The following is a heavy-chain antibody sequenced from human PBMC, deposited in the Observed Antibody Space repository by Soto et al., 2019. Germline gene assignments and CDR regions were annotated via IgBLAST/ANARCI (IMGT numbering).Heavy chain of an antibody. CDR1: GFTFSSYG. V-gene: IGHV3-30*03. CDR3: VRGYYDSSGHFDY. Sequence: SLRLSCAASGFTFSSYGMHWVRQAPGKGLEWVAVISYDGSNKYYADSVKGRFTISRDNSKNTLYLQMNSLRAEDTAVYYCVRGYYDSSGHFDYWGQGTLVTVSS. D-gene: IGHD3-22*01. CDR2: ISYDGSNK. J-gene: IGHJ4*02.